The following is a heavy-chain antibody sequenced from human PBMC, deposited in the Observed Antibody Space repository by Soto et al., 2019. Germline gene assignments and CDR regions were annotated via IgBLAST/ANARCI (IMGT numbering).Heavy chain of an antibody. D-gene: IGHD6-13*01. Sequence: ASVKVSCKAPADTFTSYCIHWVRQAPGRGLEWMGIINPSGGSTSYAQKFQGRVTMTRDTSTSTVYMELSSLRSEDTAAYYCASAADLETALDYWGQGTLVTVSS. CDR2: INPSGGST. CDR3: ASAADLETALDY. CDR1: ADTFTSYC. V-gene: IGHV1-46*01. J-gene: IGHJ4*02.